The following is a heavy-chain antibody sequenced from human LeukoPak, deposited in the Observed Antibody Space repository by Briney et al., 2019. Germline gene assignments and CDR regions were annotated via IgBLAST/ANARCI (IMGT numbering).Heavy chain of an antibody. V-gene: IGHV3-20*04. J-gene: IGHJ4*02. CDR1: GFTFDDYG. D-gene: IGHD6-13*01. CDR3: ARSLSLIAATDGIYFDY. CDR2: VNWNGGST. Sequence: SGGSLRLSCAASGFTFDDYGMSWVRQAPGKGLDWVSGVNWNGGSTGYADSVKGRFTISRDNAKNSLYLQMNSLRAEDTALYYCARSLSLIAATDGIYFDYWGQGTLVTVSS.